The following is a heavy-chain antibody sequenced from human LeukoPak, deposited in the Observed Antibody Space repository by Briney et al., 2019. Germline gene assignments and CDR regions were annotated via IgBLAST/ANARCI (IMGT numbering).Heavy chain of an antibody. D-gene: IGHD3-10*01. CDR3: VAGRDGMDV. J-gene: IGHJ6*02. V-gene: IGHV4-34*01. CDR2: INHSGST. CDR1: GGSFSGYF. Sequence: SETLSLTCAVYGGSFSGYFWSWIRQPPGKGLEWIGEINHSGSTNYNPSLMSRVTILLDTSKNQFSLRLNSVTAADTAVYYCVAGRDGMDVWGQGTTVTVSS.